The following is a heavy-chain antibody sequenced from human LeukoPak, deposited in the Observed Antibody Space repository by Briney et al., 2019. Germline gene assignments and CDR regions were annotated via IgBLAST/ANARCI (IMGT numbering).Heavy chain of an antibody. D-gene: IGHD3-22*01. Sequence: PSETLSLTCTVSGGSISYYYWSWIRQPPGKGLQGIGYVYYSGSTNYNPSLKSRVTISVETSKNQFSLKLSSVTAADTAVYYCARGPMRDSSGYFLKWGQGTLVTVSS. V-gene: IGHV4-59*08. CDR2: VYYSGST. CDR3: ARGPMRDSSGYFLK. CDR1: GGSISYYY. J-gene: IGHJ4*02.